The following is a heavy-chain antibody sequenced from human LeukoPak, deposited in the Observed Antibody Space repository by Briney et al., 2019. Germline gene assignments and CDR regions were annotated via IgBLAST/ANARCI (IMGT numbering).Heavy chain of an antibody. J-gene: IGHJ4*02. CDR3: AKETYYYGSGSYYVADW. CDR1: GFTFSSYG. Sequence: GGSLRLSCAASGFTFSSYGMHWVRQAPGKGLEWVAVISYDGSNKYYAGSVKGRFTISRDNSKNTLYLQMNSLRAEDTAVYYCAKETYYYGSGSYYVADWWGQGTLVTVSS. CDR2: ISYDGSNK. D-gene: IGHD3-10*01. V-gene: IGHV3-30*18.